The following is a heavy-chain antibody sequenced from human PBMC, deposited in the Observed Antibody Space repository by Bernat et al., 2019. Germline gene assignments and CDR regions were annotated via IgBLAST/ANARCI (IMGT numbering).Heavy chain of an antibody. J-gene: IGHJ3*02. V-gene: IGHV2-70*04. CDR3: ARSRMVRRPGAFDI. D-gene: IGHD3-10*01. CDR1: GFSLSTSGMR. CDR2: IDWDDDK. Sequence: QVTLKESGPALVKPTQTLTLTCTFSGFSLSTSGMRVSWIRQPPGKALEWLARIDWDDDKFYSTSLKTRLTISKDTSKNQVVLTMTNMDPVDTATYYCARSRMVRRPGAFDIWGQGTMVTVSS.